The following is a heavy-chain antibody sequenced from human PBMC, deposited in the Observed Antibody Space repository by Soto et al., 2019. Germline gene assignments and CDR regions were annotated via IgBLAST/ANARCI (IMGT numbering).Heavy chain of an antibody. CDR3: AKVPQGITGTRFDP. Sequence: EVQLLESGGGLVQPGGSLRLSCAASGFTFSSYAMSWVSQAPGKWLEWVSAISGSGGSTYYADSVTGRVTISRDNSQNTLYRQMNGLSAEDTAGYYCAKVPQGITGTRFDPWGQGTLVTVSS. CDR1: GFTFSSYA. V-gene: IGHV3-23*01. CDR2: ISGSGGST. D-gene: IGHD1-20*01. J-gene: IGHJ5*02.